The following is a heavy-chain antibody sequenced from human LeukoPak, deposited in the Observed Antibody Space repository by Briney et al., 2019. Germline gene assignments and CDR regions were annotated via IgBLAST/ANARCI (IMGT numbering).Heavy chain of an antibody. CDR3: ARGRRAGSYSCCLVMDV. J-gene: IGHJ6*02. D-gene: IGHD2-15*01. CDR2: INHSGST. Sequence: PSETLSLTCAVYGGSFSGYYWSWIRQPPGKGLEWIGEINHSGSTNYNPSLKSRVTISVDTSKNQFSLKLSSVTAADTAVYYCARGRRAGSYSCCLVMDVWGQGTTVTVSS. V-gene: IGHV4-34*01. CDR1: GGSFSGYY.